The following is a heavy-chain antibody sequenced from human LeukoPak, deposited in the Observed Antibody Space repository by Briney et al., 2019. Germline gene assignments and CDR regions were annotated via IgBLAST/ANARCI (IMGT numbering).Heavy chain of an antibody. V-gene: IGHV1-69*13. D-gene: IGHD3-10*01. CDR3: ATGAPPAEYFQH. CDR2: IIPIFGTA. J-gene: IGHJ1*01. Sequence: ASVKVSCKASGGTFISYAISWVRQAPGQGLEWMGGIIPIFGTANYAQRFQGRVTITADESTSTAYMELSSLRSEDTAVYYCATGAPPAEYFQHWGQGTLVTVSS. CDR1: GGTFISYA.